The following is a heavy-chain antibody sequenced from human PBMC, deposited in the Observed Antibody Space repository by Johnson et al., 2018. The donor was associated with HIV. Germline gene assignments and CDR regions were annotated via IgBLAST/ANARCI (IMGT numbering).Heavy chain of an antibody. CDR2: ISSSGSTI. CDR1: GFSLSDYY. CDR3: ARDETITGDGAFDI. D-gene: IGHD7-27*01. V-gene: IGHV3-11*04. Sequence: QVHLVESGGGLIQPGGSLRLSCAASGFSLSDYYMSWIRQAPGKGLEWVSYISSSGSTIYYADSVKGRFTISRDIAKNSLYLQMNSLRAEDTAVYYCARDETITGDGAFDIWGQGTMVTVSS. J-gene: IGHJ3*02.